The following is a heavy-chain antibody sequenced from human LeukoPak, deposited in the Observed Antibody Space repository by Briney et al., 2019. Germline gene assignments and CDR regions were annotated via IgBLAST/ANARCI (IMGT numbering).Heavy chain of an antibody. D-gene: IGHD5-12*01. J-gene: IGHJ3*02. CDR3: ARERPIYTGYDFDAFDM. CDR1: GFTFNSHV. Sequence: GGSLRLSCATSGFTFNSHVMSWVRQAPGKGLEWVSAVTGSGDSTYYADSVKGRFTISRDNSKKTLYLQMNSLRVEDTAIYYCARERPIYTGYDFDAFDMWGQGMMVTVSS. CDR2: VTGSGDST. V-gene: IGHV3-23*01.